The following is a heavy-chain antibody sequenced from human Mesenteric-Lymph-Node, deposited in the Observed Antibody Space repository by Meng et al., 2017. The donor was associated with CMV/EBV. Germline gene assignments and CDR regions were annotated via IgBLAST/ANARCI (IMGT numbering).Heavy chain of an antibody. D-gene: IGHD5-12*01. Sequence: SETLSLTCAVYGGTFSGYFWSWIRQSPGKGLEWIGEITHTEITNYNPSLKSRVTVSVDTSKNQFSLKVTSVTAADTALYFCARRGYDYNNAATTSRYFDFWGRGTLVTVSS. CDR3: ARRGYDYNNAATTSRYFDF. CDR2: ITHTEIT. CDR1: GGTFSGYF. V-gene: IGHV4-34*01. J-gene: IGHJ4*02.